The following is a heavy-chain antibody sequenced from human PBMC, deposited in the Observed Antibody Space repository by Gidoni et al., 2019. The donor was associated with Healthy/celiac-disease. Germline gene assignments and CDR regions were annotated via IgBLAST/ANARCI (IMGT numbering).Heavy chain of an antibody. Sequence: QLQLVQSGAEVKKPGASVTVSCNASGSTFPSYHMHWVRQPPGQGLEWMGIINPSGGSTSYAQKFQGRVTMTRDTSTSTVYMELSSLRSEDTAVYYGARGGPTVRGVIDYWGQGTLVTVSS. CDR2: INPSGGST. D-gene: IGHD3-10*01. CDR3: ARGGPTVRGVIDY. CDR1: GSTFPSYH. J-gene: IGHJ4*02. V-gene: IGHV1-46*03.